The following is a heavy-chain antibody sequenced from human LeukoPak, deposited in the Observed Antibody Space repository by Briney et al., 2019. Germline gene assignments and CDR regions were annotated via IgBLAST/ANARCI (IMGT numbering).Heavy chain of an antibody. J-gene: IGHJ3*02. Sequence: PGGSLRLSCAASGFTFSSYSMNWVRQAPGKGLEWVSYISSGSSIIYYADSVKGRFTISRDNAKNSLCLQMNSLRDEDTAVYYCARENIVVVTAIRDAFDIWGQGTMVTVSS. CDR3: ARENIVVVTAIRDAFDI. CDR1: GFTFSSYS. D-gene: IGHD2-21*02. CDR2: ISSGSSII. V-gene: IGHV3-48*02.